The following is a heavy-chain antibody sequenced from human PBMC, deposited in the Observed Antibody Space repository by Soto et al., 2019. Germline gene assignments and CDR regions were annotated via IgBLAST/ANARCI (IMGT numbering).Heavy chain of an antibody. V-gene: IGHV3-23*01. CDR3: AKDQGFGNLGAEYFHH. D-gene: IGHD3-10*01. J-gene: IGHJ1*01. CDR1: GFTFTTYA. Sequence: PGGSLRLSCAASGFTFTTYAMNWVRQAPGKGLEWVSLISGSGLSTYYADSVKGRFTISRDNSKNTLYPQMNDLRVEDTAVYYCAKDQGFGNLGAEYFHHWGQGSLVTVSS. CDR2: ISGSGLST.